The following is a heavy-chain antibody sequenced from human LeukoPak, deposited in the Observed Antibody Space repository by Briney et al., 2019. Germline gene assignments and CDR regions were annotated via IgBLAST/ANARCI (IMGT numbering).Heavy chain of an antibody. V-gene: IGHV3-43*02. J-gene: IGHJ4*02. CDR2: ISGDGVST. CDR1: GFTFSSFE. CDR3: AKDQIQLWSFDY. D-gene: IGHD5-18*01. Sequence: GGSLRLSCAASGFTFSSFEMNWVRQAPGKGLEWVSLISGDGVSTYYADSVKGRFTISRDNSKNSLYLQMNSLRTEDTALYYCAKDQIQLWSFDYWGQGTLVTVSS.